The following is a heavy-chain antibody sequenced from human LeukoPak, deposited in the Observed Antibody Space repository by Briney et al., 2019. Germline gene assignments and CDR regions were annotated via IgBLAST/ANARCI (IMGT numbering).Heavy chain of an antibody. V-gene: IGHV3-21*01. Sequence: GGSLRLSCAASGFTFSSYSMNWVRQAPGKGLEWVSSTSSSSSYIYYADSVKGRFTISRDNAKNSLYLQMNSLRAEDTAVYYCASGDSSGYYYVDWGQGTLVTVSS. CDR1: GFTFSSYS. D-gene: IGHD3-22*01. J-gene: IGHJ4*02. CDR2: TSSSSSYI. CDR3: ASGDSSGYYYVD.